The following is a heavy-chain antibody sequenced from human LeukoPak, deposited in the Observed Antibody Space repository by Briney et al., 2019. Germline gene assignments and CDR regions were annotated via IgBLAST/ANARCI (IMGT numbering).Heavy chain of an antibody. D-gene: IGHD6-19*01. Sequence: PGGSLRLSCAASEFTFSRHDMRWIRQAPGKGLEWVSYISNSGDYTNYADSVKGRFTISRDNAENSLYLQMNSLRAEDTAVYYCARAVGSGHGGHFDYWGQGTLVTVSS. J-gene: IGHJ4*02. CDR1: EFTFSRHD. V-gene: IGHV3-11*05. CDR2: ISNSGDYT. CDR3: ARAVGSGHGGHFDY.